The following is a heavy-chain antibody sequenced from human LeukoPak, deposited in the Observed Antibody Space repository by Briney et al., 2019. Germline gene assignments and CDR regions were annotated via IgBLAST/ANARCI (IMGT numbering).Heavy chain of an antibody. J-gene: IGHJ6*03. CDR1: GFTFSSYA. CDR2: ISYDGSNK. D-gene: IGHD3-10*01. CDR3: AREYGSGFPYYYYYMDV. V-gene: IGHV3-30*04. Sequence: PGGSLRLSCAASGFTFSSYAMHWVRQAPGKGLEWVAVISYDGSNKYYADSVKGRFTISRDNSKNTLYLQMNSLRAEDTAVYYCAREYGSGFPYYYYYMDVWGKGTTVTVS.